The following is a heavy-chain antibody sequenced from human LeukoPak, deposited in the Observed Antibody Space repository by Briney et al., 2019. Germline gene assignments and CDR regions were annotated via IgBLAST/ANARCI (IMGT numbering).Heavy chain of an antibody. J-gene: IGHJ5*02. CDR1: GFSFGDYG. CDR3: ARLSIAATRMIDP. D-gene: IGHD6-13*01. Sequence: GGSLRLSCAAYGFSFGDYGVSWVRQPPGKGLEWVSGINWNGVSTVYADSVKGRFTISRDNAKNSVYLQISSLRAEDTALYYCARLSIAATRMIDPWGQGTLVTVSS. V-gene: IGHV3-20*04. CDR2: INWNGVST.